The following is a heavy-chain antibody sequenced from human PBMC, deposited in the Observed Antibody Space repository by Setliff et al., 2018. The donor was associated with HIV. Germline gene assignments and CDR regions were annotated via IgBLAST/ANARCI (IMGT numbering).Heavy chain of an antibody. CDR1: GYTFTSYG. CDR2: IIPILGIA. V-gene: IGHV1-69*10. J-gene: IGHJ4*02. Sequence: SVKVSCKASGYTFTSYGISWVRQAPGQGLEWMGGIIPILGIANYAQKFQGRVTITADKSTSTAYMELSSLRSEDTAVYYCARGRAGIVATIDWGQGTLVTVSS. CDR3: ARGRAGIVATID. D-gene: IGHD5-12*01.